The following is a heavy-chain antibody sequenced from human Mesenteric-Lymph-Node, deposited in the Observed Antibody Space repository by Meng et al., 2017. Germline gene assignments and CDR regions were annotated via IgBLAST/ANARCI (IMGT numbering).Heavy chain of an antibody. J-gene: IGHJ4*02. CDR2: INHSGST. V-gene: IGHV4-39*07. CDR1: GGSISSSSYY. Sequence: SETLSLTCTVSGGSISSSSYYWGWIRQPPGKGLEWIGEINHSGSTNYNPSLKSRVTISVDTSKNQFSLKLSSVTAADTAVYYCASWVGAADYWGQGTLVTVSS. CDR3: ASWVGAADY. D-gene: IGHD3-10*01.